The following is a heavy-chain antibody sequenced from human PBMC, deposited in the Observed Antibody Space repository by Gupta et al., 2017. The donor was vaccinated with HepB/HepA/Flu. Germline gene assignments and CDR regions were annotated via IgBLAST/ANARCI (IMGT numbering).Heavy chain of an antibody. D-gene: IGHD2-2*01. CDR1: GGSFSGYY. CDR3: ARVGQDIVVGPAALDAFDI. J-gene: IGHJ3*02. CDR2: INHSGSA. V-gene: IGHV4-34*01. Sequence: QVQLQQWGAGLLKPSETLSLTCAVYGGSFSGYYWSWIRQPPGKGLEWIGEINHSGSANYNPSLKRRVTISVDTSKNQFSLKLSSVTAADTAVYYCARVGQDIVVGPAALDAFDIWGQGTMVTVSS.